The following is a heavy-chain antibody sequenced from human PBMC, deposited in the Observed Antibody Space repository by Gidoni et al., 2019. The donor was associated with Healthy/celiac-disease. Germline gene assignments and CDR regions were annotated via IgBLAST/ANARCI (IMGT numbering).Heavy chain of an antibody. V-gene: IGHV3-33*01. D-gene: IGHD4-4*01. Sequence: SYGMHWVRQAPGKGLEWVAVIWYDGSNKYYADSVKGRFTISRDNSKNTLYLQMNSLRAEDTAVYYCARAPPRHTVTTNFDYWGQGTLVTVSS. CDR3: ARAPPRHTVTTNFDY. CDR1: SYG. J-gene: IGHJ4*02. CDR2: IWYDGSNK.